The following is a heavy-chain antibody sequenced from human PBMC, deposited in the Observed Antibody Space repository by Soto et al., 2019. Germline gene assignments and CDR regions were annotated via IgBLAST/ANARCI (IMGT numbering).Heavy chain of an antibody. Sequence: EVQLVESGGGLVQPGGSLRLSCATSGFTFSSYWRHWVRQAPGKGLMWVSRITPDGSSTSYADSVKGRFTISRDNAKNTLYLQMNGLRAEDTAIYYCARDLIIVDTPGDDFDYWGQGTLVAVSS. CDR3: ARDLIIVDTPGDDFDY. J-gene: IGHJ4*02. D-gene: IGHD5-12*01. CDR2: ITPDGSST. CDR1: GFTFSSYW. V-gene: IGHV3-74*01.